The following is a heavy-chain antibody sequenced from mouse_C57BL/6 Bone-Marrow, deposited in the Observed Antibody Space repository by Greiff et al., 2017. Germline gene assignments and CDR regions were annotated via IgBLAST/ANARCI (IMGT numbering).Heavy chain of an antibody. J-gene: IGHJ1*03. V-gene: IGHV1-55*01. CDR1: GYPFTSYW. CDR2: IYPGSGST. Sequence: QVQLQQLGAELVKPGASVKMSCKASGYPFTSYWITWLKQRLGQGFEWIGDIYPGSGSTNYNEKFKSKATLTVDTSSSTAYMQLSSLTSEDSAVYYCARRPGYFDVWGTGTTVTVSS. CDR3: ARRPGYFDV.